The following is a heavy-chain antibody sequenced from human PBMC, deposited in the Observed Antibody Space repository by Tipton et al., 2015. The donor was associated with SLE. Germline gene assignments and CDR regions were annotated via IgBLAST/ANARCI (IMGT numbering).Heavy chain of an antibody. Sequence: TLSLTCTVSGGSISSYFWGWIRLPPGKGLEWIGAMSYSGPTTYNPSLRSRVSISMDTSENKFSLSLNSVTASDTAVYYCARDYYSGTYGFDSWGQGPLVTVSS. CDR1: GGSISSYF. D-gene: IGHD1-26*01. CDR2: MSYSGPT. J-gene: IGHJ4*02. V-gene: IGHV4-39*07. CDR3: ARDYYSGTYGFDS.